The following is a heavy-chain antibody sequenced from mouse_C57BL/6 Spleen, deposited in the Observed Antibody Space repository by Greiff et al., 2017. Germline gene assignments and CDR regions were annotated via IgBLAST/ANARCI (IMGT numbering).Heavy chain of an antibody. V-gene: IGHV1-52*01. D-gene: IGHD1-1*01. CDR3: ARELLKGYAMDY. J-gene: IGHJ4*01. CDR2: IDPSDSET. CDR1: GYTFTSYW. Sequence: QVQLQQPGAELVRPGSSVKLSCKASGYTFTSYWMHWVKQRPIQGLEWIGNIDPSDSETHYNQKFKDKATLTVDKSSSTAYMQLSSLTSEDSAVYYCARELLKGYAMDYWGQGASVTVSS.